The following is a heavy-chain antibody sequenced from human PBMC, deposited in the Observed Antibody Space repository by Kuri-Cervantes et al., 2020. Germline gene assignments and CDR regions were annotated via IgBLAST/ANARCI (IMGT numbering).Heavy chain of an antibody. Sequence: GGSLRLSCAASGFTFSSYAMHWVRQAPGKGLEWVAVISYDGSNKYYADSVKGRFTISRDNSKNTLYLQMNSLRAEDTAVYYCARGFILQGEIYGFDYWGQGTLVTVSS. CDR3: ARGFILQGEIYGFDY. CDR2: ISYDGSNK. V-gene: IGHV3-30-3*01. CDR1: GFTFSSYA. D-gene: IGHD4-17*01. J-gene: IGHJ4*02.